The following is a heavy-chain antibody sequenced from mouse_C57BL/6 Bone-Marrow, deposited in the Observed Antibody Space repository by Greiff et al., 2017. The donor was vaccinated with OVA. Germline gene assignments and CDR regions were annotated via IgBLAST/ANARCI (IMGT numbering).Heavy chain of an antibody. D-gene: IGHD2-12*01. CDR3: ARKEDYIKGGYFDY. CDR1: GYSFTGYY. J-gene: IGHJ2*01. V-gene: IGHV1-42*01. Sequence: VHVKQSGPELVKPGASVKISCKASGYSFTGYYMNWVKQSPEKSLEWIGEINPSTGGTTYNQKFKAKATLTVDKSSSTAYMQLKSLTSEDSAVYYCARKEDYIKGGYFDYWGQGTTLTVSS. CDR2: INPSTGGT.